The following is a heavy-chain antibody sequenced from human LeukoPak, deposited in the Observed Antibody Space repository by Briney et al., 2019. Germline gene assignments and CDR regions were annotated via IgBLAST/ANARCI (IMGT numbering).Heavy chain of an antibody. D-gene: IGHD5-24*01. CDR2: INHSGST. CDR1: GGSFSGYY. CDR3: ATSRDGYNKFDY. Sequence: SETLSLTCAVYGGSFSGYYWSWIRQPPGKGLQWIGEINHSGSTNYNPSLKSRVTMSVDTSKSQFSLKLRSVTAADTAVYYCATSRDGYNKFDYWGQGTPVTVSS. V-gene: IGHV4-34*10. J-gene: IGHJ4*02.